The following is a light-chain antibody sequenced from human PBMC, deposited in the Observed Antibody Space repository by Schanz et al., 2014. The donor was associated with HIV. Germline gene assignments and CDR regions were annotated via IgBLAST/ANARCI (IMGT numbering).Light chain of an antibody. J-gene: IGKJ2*01. Sequence: EIVLTQSPVILSLSPGERATLSCRASQSVSSNLAWYQQKPGQAPRLLIYGASTRATGIPARFSGSGSGTEFTLTISSLQSEDFAVYYCQQYSSPPFAFGQGTKVEIK. CDR2: GAS. V-gene: IGKV3-15*01. CDR3: QQYSSPPFA. CDR1: QSVSSN.